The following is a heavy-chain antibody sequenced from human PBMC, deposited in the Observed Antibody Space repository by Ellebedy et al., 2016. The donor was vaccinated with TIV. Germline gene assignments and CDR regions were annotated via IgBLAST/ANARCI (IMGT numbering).Heavy chain of an antibody. CDR3: ARVSASITILELDY. CDR2: MNPNSGNT. Sequence: ASVKVSXXASGYTFTSYDINWVRQATGQGLEWMGWMNPNSGNTGYAQKFQGRVTMTRNTSISTAYMELSSLRSEDTAVYYCARVSASITILELDYWGQGTLVTVSS. CDR1: GYTFTSYD. J-gene: IGHJ4*02. D-gene: IGHD3-3*01. V-gene: IGHV1-8*01.